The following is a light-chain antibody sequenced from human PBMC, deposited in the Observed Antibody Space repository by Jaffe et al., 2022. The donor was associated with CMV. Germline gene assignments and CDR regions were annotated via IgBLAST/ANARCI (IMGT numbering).Light chain of an antibody. CDR3: GTWDSSLRAVV. J-gene: IGLJ3*02. V-gene: IGLV1-51*02. CDR1: SSNIGSNS. Sequence: QSVLTQPPSVSAAPGQKVTISCSGSSSNIGSNSVSWYQQLPGTAPKLLIYENNKRPSGMPDRFSGSKSGTSATLGITGPQTGDEAEYYCGTWDSSLRAVVFGGGTKLTVL. CDR2: ENN.